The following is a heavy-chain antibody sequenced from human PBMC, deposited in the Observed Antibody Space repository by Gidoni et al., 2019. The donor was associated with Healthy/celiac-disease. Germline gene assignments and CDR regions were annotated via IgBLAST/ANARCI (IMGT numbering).Heavy chain of an antibody. CDR1: GGSFSGYY. J-gene: IGHJ4*02. V-gene: IGHV4-34*01. CDR3: ARGVGMYTANIQDY. CDR2: INHSGRT. Sequence: QVQLQQWGAGLLKPSATLSLTCAVYGGSFSGYYWRWIRQPPGKGLEWIGEINHSGRTNYSLSIKSRVTISVDTFKNQFSLKLSSVTDADTAVYYCARGVGMYTANIQDYWGQGTLVTVSS. D-gene: IGHD5-18*01.